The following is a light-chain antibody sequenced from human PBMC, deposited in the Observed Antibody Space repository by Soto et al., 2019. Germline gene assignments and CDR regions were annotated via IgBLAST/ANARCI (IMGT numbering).Light chain of an antibody. CDR1: SGHSNYA. V-gene: IGLV4-69*01. Sequence: QSVLTQSPSASASLGASVKLTCTLSSGHSNYAIAWHQQQPEKGPRFLMKLNSDGSHSKGDGIPDRCSGSSSGAERYLTISTLQSEDEADYYCQTWVTGIHIFGGGTKLTVL. J-gene: IGLJ2*01. CDR2: LNSDGSH. CDR3: QTWVTGIHI.